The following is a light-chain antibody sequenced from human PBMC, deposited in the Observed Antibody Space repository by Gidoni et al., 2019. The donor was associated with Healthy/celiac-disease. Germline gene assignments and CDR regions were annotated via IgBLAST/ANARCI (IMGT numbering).Light chain of an antibody. CDR3: QQSYSTPFT. CDR1: QSISSY. Sequence: DIQMTQSPSSLSASVGDRVTITCRASQSISSYLNWYQQKPGKAPKLLIYGASSLQSGVPSRFSGSGSGTDFTITISSLQPEDFATYYCQQSYSTPFTCGPGTKVDIK. J-gene: IGKJ3*01. V-gene: IGKV1-39*01. CDR2: GAS.